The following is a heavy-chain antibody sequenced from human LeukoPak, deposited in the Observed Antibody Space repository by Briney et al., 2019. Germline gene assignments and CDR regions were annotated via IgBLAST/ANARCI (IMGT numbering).Heavy chain of an antibody. CDR1: GGSISSYY. CDR3: ARGGGYDPFDY. Sequence: SETLSLTCTVSGGSISSYYWSWIRQPPGKGLEWIGYIYYSGSTNYNPSLKSRVTISVDTSKNQFSLKLSSVTAADTAVYYCARGGGYDPFDYWGQGTLVTVSS. CDR2: IYYSGST. D-gene: IGHD5-12*01. J-gene: IGHJ4*02. V-gene: IGHV4-59*08.